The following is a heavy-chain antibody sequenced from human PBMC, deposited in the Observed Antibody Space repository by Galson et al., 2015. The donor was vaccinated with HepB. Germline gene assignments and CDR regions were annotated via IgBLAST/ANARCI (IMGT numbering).Heavy chain of an antibody. D-gene: IGHD3-10*01. CDR1: GFTFDDYG. CDR2: INWNGGST. V-gene: IGHV3-20*04. Sequence: SLRLSCAASGFTFDDYGMSWVRQARGKGLEWVSGINWNGGSTGYADSVKGRFTSSRDNAKNSLYLQMNSLRAEDTALYYCARDIEAEYYGSVSYYPDYWGQVTLVTVSS. CDR3: ARDIEAEYYGSVSYYPDY. J-gene: IGHJ4*02.